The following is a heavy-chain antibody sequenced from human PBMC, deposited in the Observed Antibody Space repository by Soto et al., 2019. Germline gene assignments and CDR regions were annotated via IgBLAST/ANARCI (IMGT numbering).Heavy chain of an antibody. CDR3: ARDAGGPYGR. Sequence: SETLSLTCTVSGAPITINYWSWIRQAPGKGLEWIGYIYYSGSTTYNPSLRSRVTMSADTSKDQFSLKLNSVTAADTAVYYCARDAGGPYGRWGPGIRVAVSS. CDR1: GAPITINY. V-gene: IGHV4-59*01. J-gene: IGHJ4*01. D-gene: IGHD2-15*01. CDR2: IYYSGST.